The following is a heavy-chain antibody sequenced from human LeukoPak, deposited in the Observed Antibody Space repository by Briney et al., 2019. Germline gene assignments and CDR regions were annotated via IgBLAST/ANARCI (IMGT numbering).Heavy chain of an antibody. J-gene: IGHJ3*02. V-gene: IGHV3-7*01. CDR1: GFTFSNYW. D-gene: IGHD3-22*01. Sequence: GGSLRLSCAASGFTFSNYWMTWVRQAPGKGLEWVGNIKQDGSEKYYMDSMKGRFTISRDNAKNSLYLQMNSLRAEDTAVYYCARDLAVVVVSAFDIWGQGTMVTVSS. CDR2: IKQDGSEK. CDR3: ARDLAVVVVSAFDI.